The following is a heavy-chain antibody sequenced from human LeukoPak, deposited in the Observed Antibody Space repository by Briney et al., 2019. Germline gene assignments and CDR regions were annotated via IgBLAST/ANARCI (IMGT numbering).Heavy chain of an antibody. D-gene: IGHD5-24*01. CDR3: ARVGWLQYFFDY. CDR2: IKQDGSEK. CDR1: GFTFSTSW. Sequence: GGSLRLSCAASGFTFSTSWMTWVRQAPGKGLEWVANIKQDGSEKYYVDSVKGRFTISRDNAKNSLYLQMNSLRAEDTAVYYCARVGWLQYFFDYWGQGTLVTVSS. J-gene: IGHJ4*02. V-gene: IGHV3-7*03.